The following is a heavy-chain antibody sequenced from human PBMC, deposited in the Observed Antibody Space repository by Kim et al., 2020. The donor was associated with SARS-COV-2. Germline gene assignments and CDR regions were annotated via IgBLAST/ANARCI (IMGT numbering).Heavy chain of an antibody. V-gene: IGHV3-43*02. D-gene: IGHD4-4*01. J-gene: IGHJ4*02. CDR3: ARGQSIYTNYNFDS. Sequence: GGSLRLSCAASGFTFENFAMHWVRQTPGKGLEWVSLISGGGVTFYAGSLKGRFTISRDKSKNSLYLQMNSLTTEDTALYYCARGQSIYTNYNFDSWGQGTLVTVSS. CDR2: ISGGGVT. CDR1: GFTFENFA.